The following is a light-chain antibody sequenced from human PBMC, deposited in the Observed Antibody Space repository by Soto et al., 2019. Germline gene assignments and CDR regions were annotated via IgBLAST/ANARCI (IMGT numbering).Light chain of an antibody. V-gene: IGLV1-40*01. J-gene: IGLJ2*01. CDR3: QSYDSSLSGYVV. CDR2: GNS. Sequence: QSVLTQPTSVSGAPGQRVTISCTGNSSNIGAGYDVHWYQQLPGTAPKLLIYGNSNRPSGVPDRFSGSKSGTSASLAITGLQAEDEADYYCQSYDSSLSGYVVFGGGTKLTVL. CDR1: SSNIGAGYD.